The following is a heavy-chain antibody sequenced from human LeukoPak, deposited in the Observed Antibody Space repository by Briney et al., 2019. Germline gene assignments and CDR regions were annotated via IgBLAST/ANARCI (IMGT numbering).Heavy chain of an antibody. J-gene: IGHJ4*02. CDR1: GDSINNYY. CDR2: IYYSGST. Sequence: SETLSLTCTVSGDSINNYYWSWIGQPPGKGLEWIGYIYYSGSTSYNPSLRSRVTISVDTSKNQFSLKLRSVTAADTAIYYCARVDLGSDWPDYWGQGTLVTVSS. D-gene: IGHD3-9*01. CDR3: ARVDLGSDWPDY. V-gene: IGHV4-59*08.